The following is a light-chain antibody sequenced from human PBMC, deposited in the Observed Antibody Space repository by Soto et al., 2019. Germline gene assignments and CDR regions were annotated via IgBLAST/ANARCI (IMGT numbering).Light chain of an antibody. CDR1: SSNIGSNP. CDR3: AAWDDSLYGPV. Sequence: QSVLTQPPSASGTSGQRVTIPCSGSSSNIGSNPLNWYQQSPGTAPTLLIYRNNQRPSGVPDRFSGSKSGTSASLAISGLQSEDEADYYCAAWDDSLYGPVFGGGTKVTVL. CDR2: RNN. J-gene: IGLJ3*02. V-gene: IGLV1-44*01.